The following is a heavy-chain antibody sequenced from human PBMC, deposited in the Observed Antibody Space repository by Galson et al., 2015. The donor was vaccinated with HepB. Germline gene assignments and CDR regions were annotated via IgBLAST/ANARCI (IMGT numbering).Heavy chain of an antibody. CDR1: GYTFTSYA. D-gene: IGHD3-22*01. CDR2: INAGNGNT. J-gene: IGHJ4*02. Sequence: SVKVSCKASGYTFTSYAMHWVRQAPGQRLEWMGWINAGNGNTKYSQKFQGRVTITRDTSASTAYMELSSLRSEDTAVYYCARGITMIVVALGYWGQGTLVTVSS. V-gene: IGHV1-3*01. CDR3: ARGITMIVVALGY.